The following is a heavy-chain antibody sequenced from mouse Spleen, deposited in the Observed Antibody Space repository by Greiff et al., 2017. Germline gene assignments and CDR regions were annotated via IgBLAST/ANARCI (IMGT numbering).Heavy chain of an antibody. D-gene: IGHD1-2*01. CDR2: ISNGGGST. CDR3: ARHGTTTARAWFAY. CDR1: GFTFSDYY. V-gene: IGHV5-12*02. Sequence: EVKLMESGGGLVQPGGSLKLSCATSGFTFSDYYMYWVRQTPEKRLEWVAYISNGGGSTYYPDTVKGRFTISRDNAKNTLYLQMSRLKSEDTAMYYCARHGTTTARAWFAYWGQGTLVTVSA. J-gene: IGHJ3*01.